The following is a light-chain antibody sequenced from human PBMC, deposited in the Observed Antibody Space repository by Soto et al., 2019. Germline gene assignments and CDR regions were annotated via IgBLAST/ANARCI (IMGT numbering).Light chain of an antibody. J-gene: IGKJ5*01. Sequence: ESVLTQSPGTLSLSPGERATLSCRASQSVSSSYLTWYQQKPGQAPRLLIYVASSRATGIPDRFSGSGSGTDFTLTISRLEPEDFAVYYCQLYGSSQITFGQGTRLEIK. CDR2: VAS. CDR1: QSVSSSY. CDR3: QLYGSSQIT. V-gene: IGKV3-20*01.